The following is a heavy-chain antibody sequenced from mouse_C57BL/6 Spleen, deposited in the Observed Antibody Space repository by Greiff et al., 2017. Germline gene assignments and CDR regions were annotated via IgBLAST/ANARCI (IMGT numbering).Heavy chain of an antibody. J-gene: IGHJ2*01. CDR1: GYSITSGYC. CDR2: ISYDGSN. CDR3: AREILKDYYFDY. V-gene: IGHV3-6*01. Sequence: EVQLVESGPGLVKPSQSLSLTCSVTGYSITSGYCWNWIRQFPGNKLEWMGYISYDGSNNYNPSLKNRISITRDTSKNQFFLKLNSVTTEDTATYYCAREILKDYYFDYWGQGTTLTVSS. D-gene: IGHD1-3*01.